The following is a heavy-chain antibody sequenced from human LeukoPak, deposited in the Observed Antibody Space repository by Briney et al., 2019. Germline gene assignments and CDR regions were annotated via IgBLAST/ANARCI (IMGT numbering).Heavy chain of an antibody. Sequence: SETLSLTCTVSGGSISSYYWNWIRQTPGKGLEWIGEINHSGSTNYNPSLKRRVTISVDTSQKQFSLKLSSVTAADTAVYYCARDEYTYGGRTHPYYFDYWGQGTLVTVSS. D-gene: IGHD5-18*01. CDR3: ARDEYTYGGRTHPYYFDY. V-gene: IGHV4-34*01. J-gene: IGHJ4*02. CDR1: GGSISSYY. CDR2: INHSGST.